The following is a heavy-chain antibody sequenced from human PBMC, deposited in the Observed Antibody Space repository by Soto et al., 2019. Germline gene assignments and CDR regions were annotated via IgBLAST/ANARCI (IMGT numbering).Heavy chain of an antibody. Sequence: ASVKVSCKASGYTFTGYYMHWVRQAPGQGLEWMGWINPNSGGTNYAQKFQGWVTMTRDTSISTAYMELSRLRSDDTAVYYCARAPPSDWGSYTDAFDSWGQGTMVTVSS. CDR1: GYTFTGYY. D-gene: IGHD7-27*01. V-gene: IGHV1-2*04. J-gene: IGHJ3*02. CDR3: ARAPPSDWGSYTDAFDS. CDR2: INPNSGGT.